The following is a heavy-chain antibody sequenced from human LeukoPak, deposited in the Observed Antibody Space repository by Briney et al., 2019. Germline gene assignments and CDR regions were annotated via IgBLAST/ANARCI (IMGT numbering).Heavy chain of an antibody. CDR1: GFTFSSYW. CDR2: ISSSSSYI. Sequence: GGSLRLSCAASGFTFSSYWMNWVRQAPGKGLEWVSSISSSSSYIYYADSVKGRFTISRDNAKNSLYLQMNSLRAEDTAVYYCARAPMVRGILYYYGMDVWGQGTTVTVSS. CDR3: ARAPMVRGILYYYGMDV. V-gene: IGHV3-21*01. D-gene: IGHD3-10*01. J-gene: IGHJ6*02.